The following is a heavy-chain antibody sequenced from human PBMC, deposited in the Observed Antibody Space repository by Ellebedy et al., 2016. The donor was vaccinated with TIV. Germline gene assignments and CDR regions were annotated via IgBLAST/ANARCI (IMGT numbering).Heavy chain of an antibody. V-gene: IGHV1-8*01. CDR3: VVGRFHP. CDR1: GYTFTDYD. CDR2: MKPGSGNT. Sequence: AASVKVSCKASGYTFTDYDINWVRQATGQGLEYLGWMKPGSGNTGYAQKFEGRVTMTRNTSTSTAYMELSSLRSDDTAVYYCVVGRFHPWGQGTLVSVSS. J-gene: IGHJ5*02.